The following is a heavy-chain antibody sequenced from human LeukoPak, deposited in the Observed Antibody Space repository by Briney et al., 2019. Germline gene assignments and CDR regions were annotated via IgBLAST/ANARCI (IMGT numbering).Heavy chain of an antibody. J-gene: IGHJ3*02. Sequence: ASVTVSCTASGYTLTSYGISWVRQAPGQGLEWMGWISAYNGNTNYAQKLQGRVTTTTDTSTSTAYMELRSLRSDDTAVYYCARVEMATTGSDAFDIWGQGTMVTVSS. CDR1: GYTLTSYG. V-gene: IGHV1-18*01. D-gene: IGHD5-24*01. CDR3: ARVEMATTGSDAFDI. CDR2: ISAYNGNT.